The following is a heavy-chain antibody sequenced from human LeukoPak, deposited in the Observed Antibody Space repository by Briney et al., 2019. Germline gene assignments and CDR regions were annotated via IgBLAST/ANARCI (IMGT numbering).Heavy chain of an antibody. Sequence: GGSLRLSCAASGFTFSNYEMNWVRQAPGKGLEWVSYISGSRSNIYYADSVKGRFTISRDNAKNSLYLQMNSLRAEDTAVYYCASLAASLWKIDYWGQGTLVTVSS. V-gene: IGHV3-48*03. D-gene: IGHD5-18*01. CDR1: GFTFSNYE. CDR2: ISGSRSNI. J-gene: IGHJ4*02. CDR3: ASLAASLWKIDY.